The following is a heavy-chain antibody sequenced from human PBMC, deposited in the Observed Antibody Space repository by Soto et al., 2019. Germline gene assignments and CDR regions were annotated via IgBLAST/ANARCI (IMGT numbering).Heavy chain of an antibody. CDR3: ARAEIVALGIPGFYYYGMDV. CDR1: GFTFNSYS. CDR2: ISSSSTDI. J-gene: IGHJ6*02. V-gene: IGHV3-21*01. D-gene: IGHD2-21*01. Sequence: VQLVQSGGGLVKPGGSLRLSCAASGFTFNSYSMNWVRQAPGKGLEWVSCISSSSTDIYYADSVKGRFTISRDNAKNSLYLQMNSLRGEDTDVYYCARAEIVALGIPGFYYYGMDVWGQGTTVTVSS.